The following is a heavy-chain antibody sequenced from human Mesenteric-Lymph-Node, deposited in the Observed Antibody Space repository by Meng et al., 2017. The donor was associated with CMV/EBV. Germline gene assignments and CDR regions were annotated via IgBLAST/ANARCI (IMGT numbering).Heavy chain of an antibody. CDR1: GYTFTSYD. CDR2: IHPNSGNT. CDR3: ARRNYDFWSGYSNYFDS. V-gene: IGHV1-8*02. J-gene: IGHJ4*02. Sequence: ASVKVSCKASGYTFTSYDINWVRQATGQGLEWMGWIHPNSGNTAYAQKFQGRVTMTRNTSISTAYMELSSLTSEDTAVYYCARRNYDFWSGYSNYFDSWGLGTLVTVSS. D-gene: IGHD3-3*01.